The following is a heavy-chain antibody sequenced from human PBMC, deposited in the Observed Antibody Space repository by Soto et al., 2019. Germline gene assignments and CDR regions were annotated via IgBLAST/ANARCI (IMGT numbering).Heavy chain of an antibody. Sequence: ASVKVSCKASGYTFTSYDIIWVRQATGQGLEWMGWMNPSTGNTDSAEKFQGRLTMTRNTSISTVYMELSSLTFEDTAVYYCARGRIIVAGGFDPWGQGTLVTFSS. CDR2: MNPSTGNT. CDR1: GYTFTSYD. CDR3: ARGRIIVAGGFDP. J-gene: IGHJ5*01. D-gene: IGHD6-19*01. V-gene: IGHV1-8*01.